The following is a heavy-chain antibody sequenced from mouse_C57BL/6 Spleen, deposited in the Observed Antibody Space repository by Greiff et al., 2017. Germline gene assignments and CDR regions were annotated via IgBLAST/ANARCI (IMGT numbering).Heavy chain of an antibody. J-gene: IGHJ4*01. V-gene: IGHV5-16*01. CDR2: INYDGSST. Sequence: EVKLMESEGGLVQPGSSMKLSCTASGFTFSDYYMVWVRQVPEKGLEWVANINYDGSSTYYLDSLKSRFIISRDNAKNILYLQMSSLKSEDTATYYCARGTAQALYAMDYWGQGTSVTVSS. CDR3: ARGTAQALYAMDY. D-gene: IGHD3-2*02. CDR1: GFTFSDYY.